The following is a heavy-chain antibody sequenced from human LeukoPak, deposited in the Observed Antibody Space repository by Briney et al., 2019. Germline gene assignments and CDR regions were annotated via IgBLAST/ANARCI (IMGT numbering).Heavy chain of an antibody. CDR2: INPNSGDT. D-gene: IGHD5-24*01. Sequence: GASVTVSCKTSGYTFKDFCIHWVRQAPGHGLEWMGWINPNSGDTNSAQRFQGRVTMTRDTSTGTAYMDLSSLTSDDTAVYFCAKDSSGGYNSLWGQGTLVTVSS. V-gene: IGHV1-2*02. J-gene: IGHJ4*02. CDR1: GYTFKDFC. CDR3: AKDSSGGYNSL.